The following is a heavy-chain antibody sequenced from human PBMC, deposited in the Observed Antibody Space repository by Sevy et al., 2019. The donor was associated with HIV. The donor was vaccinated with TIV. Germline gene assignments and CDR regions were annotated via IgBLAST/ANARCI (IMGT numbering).Heavy chain of an antibody. D-gene: IGHD6-13*01. V-gene: IGHV4-59*01. CDR3: ARGQQQVVGWEGYHYYYYMDV. CDR1: GGSISSYY. CDR2: IYYSGST. Sequence: SETLSLTCTVSGGSISSYYWSWIRQPPGKGLEWIGYIYYSGSTNYNPSLKSRVTISVDTSKNQCSLKLSSVTAADTAVYYCARGQQQVVGWEGYHYYYYMDVWGKGTTVTVSS. J-gene: IGHJ6*03.